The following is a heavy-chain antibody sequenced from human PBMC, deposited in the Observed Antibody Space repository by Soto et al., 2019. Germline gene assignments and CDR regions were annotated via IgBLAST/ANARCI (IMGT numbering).Heavy chain of an antibody. J-gene: IGHJ5*02. CDR3: ARHPSDFWFDP. V-gene: IGHV4-39*01. D-gene: IGHD2-21*02. CDR1: GGSFSSYF. CDR2: IYYSGST. Sequence: SETLSLTCSVSGGSFSSYFWGWIRQPPGKGLEWIGSIYYSGSTYYNPSLKSRVTVSVDTSKNQFSLKLSSVTAADTAVYYCARHPSDFWFDPWGQGTLVTVSS.